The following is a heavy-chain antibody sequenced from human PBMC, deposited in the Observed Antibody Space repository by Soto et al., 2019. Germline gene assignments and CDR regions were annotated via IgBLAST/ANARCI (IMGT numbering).Heavy chain of an antibody. D-gene: IGHD6-13*01. V-gene: IGHV4-61*01. CDR1: GGSVSSGSYY. CDR2: IYYSGST. J-gene: IGHJ5*02. CDR3: ARAVFSGIAAAGKVDWFDP. Sequence: SETLSLTCTVSGGSVSSGSYYWSWIRQPPGKGLEWIGYIYYSGSTNYNTSLKSRVTISVDTSKKQFSLKLSSVTAADTAVYYCARAVFSGIAAAGKVDWFDPWSQGTLVTVSS.